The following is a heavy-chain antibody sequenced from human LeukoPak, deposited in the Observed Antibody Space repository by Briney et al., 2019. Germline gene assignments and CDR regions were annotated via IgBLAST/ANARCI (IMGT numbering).Heavy chain of an antibody. CDR3: AGVSESGWYYFDY. J-gene: IGHJ4*02. CDR1: GFTFSNFA. Sequence: GGSLRLSCAASGFTFSNFAMHWVRQAPGKRLQWVAVISFDGSNKYYADSVKGRFSISRDNSKDTLHLQMSSLRDEDTAVYFCAGVSESGWYYFDYWGQGTLVTVSS. D-gene: IGHD6-19*01. CDR2: ISFDGSNK. V-gene: IGHV3-30*03.